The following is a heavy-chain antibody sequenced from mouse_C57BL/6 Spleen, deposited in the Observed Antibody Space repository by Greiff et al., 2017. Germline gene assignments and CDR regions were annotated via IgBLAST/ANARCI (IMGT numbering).Heavy chain of an antibody. CDR1: GYTFTSYW. V-gene: IGHV1-52*01. D-gene: IGHD1-1*01. J-gene: IGHJ1*03. CDR2: IDPSDSET. CDR3: ARDIGSSPSDFDV. Sequence: QVQLQQPGAELVRPGSSVKLSCKASGYTFTSYWMHWVKQRPIQGLEWIGNIDPSDSETHYNQKFKDKATLTVDKSSSTAYMQLSSQTSEDSAVYYCARDIGSSPSDFDVWGTGTTVTVSS.